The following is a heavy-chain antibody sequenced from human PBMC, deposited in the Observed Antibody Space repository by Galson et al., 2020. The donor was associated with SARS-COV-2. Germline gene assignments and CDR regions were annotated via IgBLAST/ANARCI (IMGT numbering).Heavy chain of an antibody. V-gene: IGHV3-43D*03. D-gene: IGHD2-15*01. Sequence: GGSLRLSCAPSGFTFDDYAIHWVRQAPGKGLEWVSLISWDGGSTYYADSVKGRFTISRDNSKNSLYLQMNSLRAEDTALYYCAKDILPYSYYYGMAVWGQGTTVTVPS. CDR1: GFTFDDYA. CDR3: AKDILPYSYYYGMAV. CDR2: ISWDGGST. J-gene: IGHJ6*02.